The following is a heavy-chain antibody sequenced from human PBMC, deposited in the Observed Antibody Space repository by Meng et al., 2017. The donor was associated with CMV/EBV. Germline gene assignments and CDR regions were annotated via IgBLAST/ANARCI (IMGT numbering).Heavy chain of an antibody. CDR3: AKDGVSTTSGYYGMDV. Sequence: GSLKISCAASGFTFSSYGMHWVRQAPGKGLEWVAFIRYDGSNKYYADSVKGRFTISRDNSKNTLYLQMNSLRAEDTAVYYCAKDGVSTTSGYYGMDVWGQGTTVTVSS. CDR1: GFTFSSYG. V-gene: IGHV3-30*02. CDR2: IRYDGSNK. D-gene: IGHD2-2*01. J-gene: IGHJ6*02.